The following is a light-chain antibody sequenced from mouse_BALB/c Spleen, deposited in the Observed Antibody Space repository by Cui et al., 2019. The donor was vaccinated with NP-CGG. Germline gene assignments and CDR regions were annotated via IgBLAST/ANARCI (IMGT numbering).Light chain of an antibody. Sequence: QVVVIQQSALTTSPGETVTLTCRSSTGAVTTSHYANWVQEKPDHLFTGLIGGTNNRAPGVPARFSGSLIGDKAALTITGAQTEDEAIYFCALWYSNHWVFGGGTKLTVL. J-gene: IGLJ1*01. V-gene: IGLV1*01. CDR2: GTN. CDR3: ALWYSNHWV. CDR1: TGAVTTSHY.